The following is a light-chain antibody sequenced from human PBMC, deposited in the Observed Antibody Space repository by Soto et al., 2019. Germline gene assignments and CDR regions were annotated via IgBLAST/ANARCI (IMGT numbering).Light chain of an antibody. Sequence: EIVLTQSPATLSLSPGERAILSCRASQSVTSYLAWYQQKPGQAPRLLIYDASHRATGIPARFSGSGSGTDFTLFISSLEPEDFAVYYCQQRSNWPYTFGQGTKLEIK. CDR2: DAS. CDR3: QQRSNWPYT. CDR1: QSVTSY. J-gene: IGKJ2*01. V-gene: IGKV3-11*01.